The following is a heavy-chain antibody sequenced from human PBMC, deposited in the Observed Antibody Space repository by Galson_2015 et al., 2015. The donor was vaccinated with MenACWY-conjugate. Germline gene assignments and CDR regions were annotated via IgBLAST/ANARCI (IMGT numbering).Heavy chain of an antibody. CDR2: ISVRGDDT. Sequence: SLRLSCAVSGFTFRNYAMSWVRQAPGKGLEWDSAISVRGDDTFYADSVKGRFTISRDNSKNTLYLQMNSLRAEDTALYYCAKGGFYYYYGMDVWGQGTTVTVSS. V-gene: IGHV3-23*01. CDR1: GFTFRNYA. J-gene: IGHJ6*02. CDR3: AKGGFYYYYGMDV.